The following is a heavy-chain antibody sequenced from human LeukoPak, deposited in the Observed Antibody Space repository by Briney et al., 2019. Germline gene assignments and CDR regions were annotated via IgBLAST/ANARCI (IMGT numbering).Heavy chain of an antibody. D-gene: IGHD6-13*01. CDR3: ARDGPESSSWYPSNWFDP. J-gene: IGHJ5*02. CDR2: IPYDGSNK. Sequence: GGSLRLSCAASGFTFSSYAMHWVRQAPGKGLEWVAVIPYDGSNKYYADSVKGRFTISRDNSKNTLYLQMNSLRAEDTAVYYCARDGPESSSWYPSNWFDPWGQGTLVTVSS. CDR1: GFTFSSYA. V-gene: IGHV3-30*04.